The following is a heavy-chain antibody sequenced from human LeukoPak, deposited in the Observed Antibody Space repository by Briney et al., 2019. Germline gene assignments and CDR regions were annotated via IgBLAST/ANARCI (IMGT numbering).Heavy chain of an antibody. CDR2: IYHSGST. Sequence: SETLSLTCTVSGYSISTGYYWGWIRQPPGKGLEWIASIYHSGSTYYNLSLKSRVTISVDTSKNQFSPRLSSVTAADTAMYYCARDGRIRFPVTNWFDPWGQGTLVTVSS. D-gene: IGHD3-3*01. V-gene: IGHV4-38-2*02. J-gene: IGHJ5*02. CDR3: ARDGRIRFPVTNWFDP. CDR1: GYSISTGYY.